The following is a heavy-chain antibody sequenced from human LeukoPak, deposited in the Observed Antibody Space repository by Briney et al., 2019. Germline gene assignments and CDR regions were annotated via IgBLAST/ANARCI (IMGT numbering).Heavy chain of an antibody. Sequence: GGSLRLSCAASGFTFRNYVIHWVRQAPGKGLEWVAVTSSDLNVKLYAGSVKGRFTISRGNSRSTLYLQMNSLRPEDTAIYYCAREGYYGSGSPPSLYFDYWGQGTLVTVSS. D-gene: IGHD3-10*01. CDR2: TSSDLNVK. J-gene: IGHJ4*02. V-gene: IGHV3-30-3*01. CDR3: AREGYYGSGSPPSLYFDY. CDR1: GFTFRNYV.